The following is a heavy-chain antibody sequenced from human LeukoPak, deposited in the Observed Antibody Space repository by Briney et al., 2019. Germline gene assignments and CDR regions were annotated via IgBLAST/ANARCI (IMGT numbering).Heavy chain of an antibody. V-gene: IGHV3-7*01. CDR3: AKAIDRSNWLPDS. J-gene: IGHJ4*02. CDR2: INQDGSEK. Sequence: GGSLRLSCAASGLTLSSHWMSWVRQAPGKGLEWVANINQDGSEKNYVDSVKGRFPMSRDNAKNSLYLQMNSLRAEDTAVYHCAKAIDRSNWLPDSWGQGTPVTASS. D-gene: IGHD6-13*01. CDR1: GLTLSSHW.